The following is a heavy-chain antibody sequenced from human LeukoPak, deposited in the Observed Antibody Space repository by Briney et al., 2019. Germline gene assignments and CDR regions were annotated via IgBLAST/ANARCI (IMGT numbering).Heavy chain of an antibody. CDR1: GFTFSSYE. Sequence: GGSLRLSCAASGFTFSSYEMNWVRQAPGKGLEWVSYISSSGSTIYYADSVKGRFTISRDNAKNSLYLQMNSLRAEDTAVYYCARKINDYGDYSYFDYWGQGTLVTVSS. V-gene: IGHV3-48*03. D-gene: IGHD4-17*01. CDR2: ISSSGSTI. CDR3: ARKINDYGDYSYFDY. J-gene: IGHJ4*02.